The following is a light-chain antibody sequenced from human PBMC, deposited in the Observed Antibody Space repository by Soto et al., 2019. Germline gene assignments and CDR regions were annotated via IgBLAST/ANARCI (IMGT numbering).Light chain of an antibody. V-gene: IGKV3-15*01. CDR2: GAS. CDR3: QQYNNWPPVT. CDR1: QSVSSN. J-gene: IGKJ3*01. Sequence: EIVMTQSPATLSVSPGERATLSCRASQSVSSNLAWYQQKPGQAPRLLIYGASTRPTGIPARFSGSGSGTEFTLTISSLLTEDFAVYDCQQYNNWPPVTFGPGTKVDIK.